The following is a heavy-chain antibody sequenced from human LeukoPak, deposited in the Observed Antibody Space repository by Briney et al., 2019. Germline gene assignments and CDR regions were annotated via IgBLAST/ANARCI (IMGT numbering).Heavy chain of an antibody. CDR3: ARGGLTGTTIPYFDY. CDR1: EFTFSSYW. Sequence: GGSLRLSCTASEFTFSSYWMHWVRQPPGKGLVWVSRINSDGSSTSYADAVKGRFTISRDNAKNTQYLRMNSLRAEDTAVYYCARGGLTGTTIPYFDYWGQGTLVTVSS. V-gene: IGHV3-74*01. CDR2: INSDGSST. D-gene: IGHD1-7*01. J-gene: IGHJ4*02.